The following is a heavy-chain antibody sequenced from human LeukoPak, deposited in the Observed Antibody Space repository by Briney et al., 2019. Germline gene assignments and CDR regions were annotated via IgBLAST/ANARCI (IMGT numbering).Heavy chain of an antibody. CDR3: ARAYSSSWYRDEGIDY. CDR1: GFTFSSYA. D-gene: IGHD6-13*01. J-gene: IGHJ4*02. CDR2: ISSSGGST. Sequence: GGSLRLSCAASGFTFSSYAMHWVRQAPGKGLEYVSAISSSGGSTYYANSVKGRFTISRDNSKNTLYLQMGSLRAEDMAVYYCARAYSSSWYRDEGIDYWGQGTLVTVSS. V-gene: IGHV3-64*01.